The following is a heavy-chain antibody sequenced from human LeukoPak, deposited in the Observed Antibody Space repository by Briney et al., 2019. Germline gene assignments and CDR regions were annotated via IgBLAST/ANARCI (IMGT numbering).Heavy chain of an antibody. J-gene: IGHJ4*02. D-gene: IGHD1-26*01. CDR2: ISFDGGNK. CDR3: ARDGIVGSPLFKFDY. Sequence: PGRSLRLSCAASGFTFNNYAIHWVPQAPGKGLEWVAIISFDGGNKYYADSVKGRFTISRDNSKNTLDLQMNSLRAEDTAVYYCARDGIVGSPLFKFDYWGQGTLVTVSS. V-gene: IGHV3-30-3*01. CDR1: GFTFNNYA.